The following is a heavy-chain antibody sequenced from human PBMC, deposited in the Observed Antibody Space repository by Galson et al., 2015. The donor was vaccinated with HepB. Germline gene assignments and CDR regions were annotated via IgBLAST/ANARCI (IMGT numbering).Heavy chain of an antibody. V-gene: IGHV3-30*04. CDR3: ARDYASSWYFNHYYGMDV. CDR1: GFTFSSYA. D-gene: IGHD6-13*01. J-gene: IGHJ6*02. Sequence: SLRLSCAASGFTFSSYAMHWVRQAPGKGLEWVAVISYDGSNKYYADSVKGRFTVSRDNSKNTLYLQMNSLRAEDTAAYYCARDYASSWYFNHYYGMDVWGQGTTVTVSS. CDR2: ISYDGSNK.